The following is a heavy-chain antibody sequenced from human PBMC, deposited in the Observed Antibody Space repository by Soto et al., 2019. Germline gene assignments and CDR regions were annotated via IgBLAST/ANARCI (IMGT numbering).Heavy chain of an antibody. CDR3: ARLNKGGSYYYHYYYGMDV. D-gene: IGHD1-26*01. CDR2: ISAYNGNT. J-gene: IGHJ6*02. CDR1: GYTFTSYG. Sequence: ASVKVSCKACGYTFTSYGISWVRQAPGQGLEWMGWISAYNGNTNYAQKLQGRVTMTTDTSTSTAYMELRSLRSDDTAVYYCARLNKGGSYYYHYYYGMDVWGQGTTVTFSS. V-gene: IGHV1-18*01.